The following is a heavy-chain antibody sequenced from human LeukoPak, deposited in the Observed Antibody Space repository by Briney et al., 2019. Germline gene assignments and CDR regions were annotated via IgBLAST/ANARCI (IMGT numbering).Heavy chain of an antibody. Sequence: ASVKVSCKAYGYTFTGYFIHWVRQAPGQGLEWMGWINPKSGGTNYQQKFQDRVTMTRDTSISTAYMEMSRLRSDDTAVYYCARSMVVRGVMGNYFDSWGQGTLVTVSS. D-gene: IGHD3-10*01. V-gene: IGHV1-2*02. J-gene: IGHJ4*02. CDR1: GYTFTGYF. CDR3: ARSMVVRGVMGNYFDS. CDR2: INPKSGGT.